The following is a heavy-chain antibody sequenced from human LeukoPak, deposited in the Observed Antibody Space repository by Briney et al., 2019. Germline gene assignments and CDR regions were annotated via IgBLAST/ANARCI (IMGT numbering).Heavy chain of an antibody. CDR1: GFTFSNYG. CDR2: IRYDGSNK. D-gene: IGHD3-10*01. Sequence: GESLRLSCAASGFTFSNYGMHWVRQAPGKGLEWVAFIRYDGSNKSYADSVKGRFTISRDNSKNTLYLQMNSLRAEDTAVYYCARARKSGGITMIRGVKDRGWFDPWGQGTQVTVSS. CDR3: ARARKSGGITMIRGVKDRGWFDP. J-gene: IGHJ5*02. V-gene: IGHV3-30*02.